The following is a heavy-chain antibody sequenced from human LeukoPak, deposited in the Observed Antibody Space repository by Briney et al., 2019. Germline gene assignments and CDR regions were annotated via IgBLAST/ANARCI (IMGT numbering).Heavy chain of an antibody. CDR3: TLYNY. J-gene: IGHJ4*02. CDR2: INPDNGNT. D-gene: IGHD2-2*02. CDR1: GYSFTNHD. V-gene: IGHV1-3*03. Sequence: ASVKVSCKASGYSFTNHDMHWVRQAPGQRLEWMGCINPDNGNTEYSQEFQGRVTITRDTSASTAYMELSSLRSEDMAVYYCTLYNYWGQGTLVTVSS.